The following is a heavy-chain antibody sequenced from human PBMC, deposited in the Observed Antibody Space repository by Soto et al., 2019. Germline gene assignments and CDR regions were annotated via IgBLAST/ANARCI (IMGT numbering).Heavy chain of an antibody. J-gene: IGHJ4*02. D-gene: IGHD1-26*01. CDR2: MPYDGSNE. CDR3: AKDGSHNFDY. V-gene: IGHV3-30*18. CDR1: GFTFSHYA. Sequence: QVQLVESGGGVVQPGRSLRLSCAASGFTFSHYAMHWVRQAPGKGLEWVALMPYDGSNEYYADSVKGRFTIPRDNSKNTLYLQMNSLRAEDTAVYYCAKDGSHNFDYWGQGTLVTVSS.